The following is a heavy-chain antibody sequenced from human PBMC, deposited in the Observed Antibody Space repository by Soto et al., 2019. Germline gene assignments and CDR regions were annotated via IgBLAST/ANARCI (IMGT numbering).Heavy chain of an antibody. J-gene: IGHJ6*02. CDR3: ARDKGRYDSGMDV. CDR2: AFYSGSA. CDR1: GGSINSYY. Sequence: SETPSLTCTVSGGSINSYYWSWIRQPPGKGLEWIGYAFYSGSAKYNPSLKSRATISVDMSKTHFSLTLTSVTAADTAVYYCARDKGRYDSGMDVWGQGTTVTVSS. D-gene: IGHD3-9*01. V-gene: IGHV4-59*01.